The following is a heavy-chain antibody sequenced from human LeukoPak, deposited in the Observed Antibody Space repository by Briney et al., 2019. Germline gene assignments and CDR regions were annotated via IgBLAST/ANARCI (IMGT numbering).Heavy chain of an antibody. Sequence: GGSLRLSCAASGFRFSGSWMSWVRQAKGKGLEWVANIKADGSEQYYVDSVKGRFIISRDNANNSLYLQMSSLRAEDTAVYYCAREKCGGDCYSGYYFDYWGQGTLVTVSS. J-gene: IGHJ4*02. CDR1: GFRFSGSW. CDR3: AREKCGGDCYSGYYFDY. D-gene: IGHD2-21*02. V-gene: IGHV3-7*01. CDR2: IKADGSEQ.